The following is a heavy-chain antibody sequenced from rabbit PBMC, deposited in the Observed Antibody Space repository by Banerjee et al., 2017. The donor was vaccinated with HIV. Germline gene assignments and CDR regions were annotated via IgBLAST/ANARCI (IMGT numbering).Heavy chain of an antibody. CDR2: IYPDYGST. V-gene: IGHV1S45*01. CDR3: ARDGSGWGANFNL. D-gene: IGHD4-1*01. Sequence: QEQLVESGGGLVTLGGSLKLSCKASGIDFSSYGISWVRQAPGKGLEWIAYIYPDYGSTDYASWVNGRFTISKTSSTTVTLQMTSLTAADTATYFCARDGSGWGANFNLWGPGTLVTVS. CDR1: GIDFSSYG. J-gene: IGHJ4*01.